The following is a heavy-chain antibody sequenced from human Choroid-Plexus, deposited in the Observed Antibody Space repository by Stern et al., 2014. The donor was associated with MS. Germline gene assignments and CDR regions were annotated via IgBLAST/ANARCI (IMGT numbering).Heavy chain of an antibody. Sequence: VQLEESGGGVVQPGRPLRLSCAASGVTFGSCAMHWVRQAPGKGLEWVAGVSYDRSNKYYADSGKGRFTISRDNSQNTLYMQMSSLRAEDTAVYYCAKDRQYLTYFFDHWGQGSLVTVSS. CDR1: GVTFGSCA. D-gene: IGHD2/OR15-2a*01. J-gene: IGHJ5*02. V-gene: IGHV3-30*18. CDR2: VSYDRSNK. CDR3: AKDRQYLTYFFDH.